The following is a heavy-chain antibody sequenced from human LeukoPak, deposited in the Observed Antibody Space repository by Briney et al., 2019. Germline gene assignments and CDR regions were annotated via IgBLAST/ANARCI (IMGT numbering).Heavy chain of an antibody. CDR2: INPSGGST. V-gene: IGHV1-46*01. D-gene: IGHD3-22*01. J-gene: IGHJ4*02. CDR3: ARGLRYYYDSSGYYGTFDY. CDR1: GYTFTSYY. Sequence: ASVKVSCKASGYTFTSYYMHWVRQAPGQGLEWMGIINPSGGSTSYAQKFQGRVTMTRDTSTSTVYMELRSLRSDDTAVYYCARGLRYYYDSSGYYGTFDYWGQGTLVTVSS.